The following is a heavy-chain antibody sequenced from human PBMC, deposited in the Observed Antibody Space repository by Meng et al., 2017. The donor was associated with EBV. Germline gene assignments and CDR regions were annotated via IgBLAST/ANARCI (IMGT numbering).Heavy chain of an antibody. V-gene: IGHV1-8*01. CDR2: MNPNSGNT. D-gene: IGHD2-15*01. J-gene: IGHJ5*02. CDR3: ARGRGVYCSGDSCYPGWFDP. CDR1: GYTFTSYD. Sequence: GELGEFGAEVQKPGASVKVSCKASGYTFTSYDINWVRQATGQGLEWMGWMNPNSGNTGYAQKFQGRVTMTRNTSISTAYMELSSLRSEDTAVYYCARGRGVYCSGDSCYPGWFDPWGQGTLVTVSS.